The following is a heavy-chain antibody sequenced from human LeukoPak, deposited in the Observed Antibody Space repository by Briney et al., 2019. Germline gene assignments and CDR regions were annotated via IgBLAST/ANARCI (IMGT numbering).Heavy chain of an antibody. Sequence: SETLSLTCTVSGGSISSYYWSWIRQPPGKGLEWIGYIYYSGSTNYNPSLKSRVTISVDTSKNQFSLKLSSVTAADTAVYYCARGSESGGYSYYFDYWGQGTLVTVSS. CDR3: ARGSESGGYSYYFDY. D-gene: IGHD3-22*01. J-gene: IGHJ4*02. V-gene: IGHV4-59*08. CDR1: GGSISSYY. CDR2: IYYSGST.